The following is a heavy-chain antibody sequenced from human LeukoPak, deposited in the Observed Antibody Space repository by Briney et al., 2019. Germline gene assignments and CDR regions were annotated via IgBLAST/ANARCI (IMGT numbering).Heavy chain of an antibody. CDR3: ASQRYYDFWSAYGMDV. CDR1: GGSISSYY. J-gene: IGHJ6*02. D-gene: IGHD3-3*01. V-gene: IGHV4-59*01. CDR2: IYYSGGT. Sequence: SETLSLTCTVSGGSISSYYWSWIRQPPGKGLEWIGYIYYSGGTNYNPSLKSRVTISVDTSKNQFSLKLSSVTAADTAVYYCASQRYYDFWSAYGMDVWGQGTTVTVSS.